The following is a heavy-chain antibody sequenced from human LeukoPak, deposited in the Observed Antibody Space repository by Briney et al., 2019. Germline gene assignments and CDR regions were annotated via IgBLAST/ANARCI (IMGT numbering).Heavy chain of an antibody. Sequence: PSQTLSLTCTVSGGSISSGSYYWSWIRQPAGKGLEWIGRIYTSGSTNYNPSLKSRVTISVDTSKNQFSLKLSSVTAADTAVYYCATFSSSWYEWQGDDAFDIWGQGTMVTVSS. CDR2: IYTSGST. V-gene: IGHV4-61*02. D-gene: IGHD6-13*01. CDR3: ATFSSSWYEWQGDDAFDI. J-gene: IGHJ3*02. CDR1: GGSISSGSYY.